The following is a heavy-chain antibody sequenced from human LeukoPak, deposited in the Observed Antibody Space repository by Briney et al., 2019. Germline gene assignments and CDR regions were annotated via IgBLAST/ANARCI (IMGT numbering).Heavy chain of an antibody. J-gene: IGHJ4*02. Sequence: GGSLRLSCAASGFTVSSNYMSWVSQGPGKGLEWVSVIYSGGSTYYADSVKGRFTISRDNSKNTLYLQMNSLRAEDTAVYYCARWGIAAARPAYWGQGTMVTVSS. CDR3: ARWGIAAARPAY. CDR1: GFTVSSNY. D-gene: IGHD6-13*01. CDR2: IYSGGST. V-gene: IGHV3-53*01.